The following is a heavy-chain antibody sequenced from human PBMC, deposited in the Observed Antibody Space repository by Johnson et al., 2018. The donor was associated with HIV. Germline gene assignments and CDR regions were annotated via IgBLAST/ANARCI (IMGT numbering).Heavy chain of an antibody. J-gene: IGHJ3*02. CDR1: GFTFSSYA. D-gene: IGHD4-17*01. CDR3: ATMVHGEPPWAFYI. Sequence: VQLVESGGGVVQPGRSLRLSCAASGFTFSSYAMHWVRQAPGKGLEWVANIKQDGSEKYYVDSVKGRFTISRDNAKNSLYLQMNSLRAEDTAVYYCATMVHGEPPWAFYIWGQGTMVTVSS. CDR2: IKQDGSEK. V-gene: IGHV3-7*02.